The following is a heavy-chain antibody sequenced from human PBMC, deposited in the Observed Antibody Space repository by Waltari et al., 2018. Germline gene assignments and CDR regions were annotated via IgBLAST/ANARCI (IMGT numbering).Heavy chain of an antibody. Sequence: EVQLLESGGGLVQPGGSLRLSCAASGFTFSSYAMSWVRQAPGKGLEWVSVSYSGGSTYYADSVKGRFTISRDNSKNTLYLQMNSLRAEDTAVYYCAKGGVFDYWGQGTLVTVSS. CDR2: SYSGGST. J-gene: IGHJ4*02. D-gene: IGHD3-10*01. CDR1: GFTFSSYA. V-gene: IGHV3-23*03. CDR3: AKGGVFDY.